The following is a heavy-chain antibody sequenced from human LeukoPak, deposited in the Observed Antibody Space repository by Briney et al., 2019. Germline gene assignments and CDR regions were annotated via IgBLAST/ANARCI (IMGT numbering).Heavy chain of an antibody. CDR2: INSEGSST. CDR1: GLTFSNYW. J-gene: IGHJ6*02. Sequence: PGGSLRLSCTASGLTFSNYWMHWVRQVPGKGVVWVSRINSEGSSTAHADSVKDRFTISRDNAKNTLYLQMNSLRAEDTAVYYCARGHYYGMDVWGQGTTVTVSS. CDR3: ARGHYYGMDV. V-gene: IGHV3-74*01.